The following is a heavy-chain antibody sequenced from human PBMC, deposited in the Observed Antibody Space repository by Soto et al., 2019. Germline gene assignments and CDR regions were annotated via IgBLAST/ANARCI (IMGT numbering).Heavy chain of an antibody. D-gene: IGHD3-9*01. Sequence: SETLSLTCVVSGGSFSTYYYNWIRQSPGKGLEWIGEINHSGSNNYSPSLKSRVAMSLDTSKNQFSLKLTSVTAADTAVYYCARGGSNDWQVAFDIWGQGTMVTVSS. CDR2: INHSGSN. V-gene: IGHV4-34*01. CDR3: ARGGSNDWQVAFDI. J-gene: IGHJ3*02. CDR1: GGSFSTYY.